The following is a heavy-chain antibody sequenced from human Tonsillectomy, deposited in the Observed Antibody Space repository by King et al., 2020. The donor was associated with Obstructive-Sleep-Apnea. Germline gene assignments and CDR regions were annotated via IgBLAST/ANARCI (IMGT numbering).Heavy chain of an antibody. CDR1: GFTFSRYS. Sequence: VQLVESGGGVVQPGRSLRLSCAASGFTFSRYSMHLIRQAPGKGLEWVTLISYDGNKQFYADSRQGRITISRDNSKSALFLQMNSLRAEETAVYYCAYFDSSGYYSYFDYWGQGTLVTVSS. V-gene: IGHV3-30-3*01. CDR2: ISYDGNKQ. D-gene: IGHD3-22*01. CDR3: AYFDSSGYYSYFDY. J-gene: IGHJ4*02.